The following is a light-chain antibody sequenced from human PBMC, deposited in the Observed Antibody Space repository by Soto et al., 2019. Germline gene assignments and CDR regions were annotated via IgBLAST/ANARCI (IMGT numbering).Light chain of an antibody. J-gene: IGKJ1*01. CDR3: QHYGGSPGT. CDR2: GAS. CDR1: QSISSSY. Sequence: EIVLTQSPGTLSLSPGERATLSCRASQSISSSYLAWYQQKPGQAPRLLIFGASSRVTGIPDRFGGAGSGTDFTLTISRLEPEDFAMYYCQHYGGSPGTFGQGTKVEI. V-gene: IGKV3-20*01.